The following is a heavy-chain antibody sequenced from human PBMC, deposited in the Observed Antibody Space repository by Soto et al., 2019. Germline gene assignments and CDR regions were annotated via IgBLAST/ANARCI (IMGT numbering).Heavy chain of an antibody. Sequence: QVQLVQSGAEVKKPGASVKVSCKASGYTFTSYGISWVRQAPGQGLEWMGWISAYNGNTNYAQKLQGRVTVTTDTSTSTAYMELRSLRSDDTAVYYCARDTAYYDSSDGPVYWGQGTLVTVSS. CDR1: GYTFTSYG. V-gene: IGHV1-18*01. D-gene: IGHD3-22*01. CDR2: ISAYNGNT. J-gene: IGHJ4*02. CDR3: ARDTAYYDSSDGPVY.